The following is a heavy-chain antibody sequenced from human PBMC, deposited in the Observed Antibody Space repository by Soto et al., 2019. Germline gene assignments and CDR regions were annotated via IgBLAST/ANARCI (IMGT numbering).Heavy chain of an antibody. CDR3: AIEIDRNDDGKDV. CDR2: VWYDGSSK. CDR1: GFPFSNFG. Sequence: PGGSLRLSCEASGFPFSNFGMNWVRQAPGKGLEWVARVWYDGSSKYYVDSVKGRFTISRDNSKETVYLQMNSLRAEDTGVYYCAIEIDRNDDGKDVWGQGNSVTVSS. J-gene: IGHJ6*02. D-gene: IGHD1-1*01. V-gene: IGHV3-33*01.